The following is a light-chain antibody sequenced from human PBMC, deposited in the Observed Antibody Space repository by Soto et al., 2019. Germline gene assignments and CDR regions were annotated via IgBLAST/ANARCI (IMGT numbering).Light chain of an antibody. CDR2: AAS. Sequence: DIQMTQSPSSLSASVGDRVTITCQASQDISNYLNWYQQKPGKAPKLLINAASSLQSGVPSRFSGSGFGIDFTLTISSLQPEDFATYYCQQSYRTPRSCGQGTKVEIK. V-gene: IGKV1-39*01. CDR1: QDISNY. J-gene: IGKJ1*01. CDR3: QQSYRTPRS.